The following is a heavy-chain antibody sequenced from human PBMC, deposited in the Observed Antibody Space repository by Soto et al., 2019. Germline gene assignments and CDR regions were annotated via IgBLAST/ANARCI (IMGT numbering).Heavy chain of an antibody. D-gene: IGHD6-19*01. Sequence: EVRLVESGGGLVQPGGSLRLSCAASGVSVSKNYMSWVRQAPGKGLEWVSVIYGDGSTYYTDSVKGRFTIARDNAKNTLYLPMSNLRSEDTAVYFCARDAKQWHLGYWGQGTLVTISS. CDR3: ARDAKQWHLGY. J-gene: IGHJ4*02. CDR1: GVSVSKNY. CDR2: IYGDGST. V-gene: IGHV3-66*01.